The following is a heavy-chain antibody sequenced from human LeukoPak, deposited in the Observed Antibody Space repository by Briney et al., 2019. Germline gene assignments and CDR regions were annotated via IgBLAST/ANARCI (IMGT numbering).Heavy chain of an antibody. D-gene: IGHD6-13*01. CDR1: GLTVSSNY. CDR3: ARERAGHLIDY. J-gene: IGHJ4*02. Sequence: GGSLRLSCAASGLTVSSNYMSWVRQAPGKGLEWVSVIYSGGSTYYADSVKGRFTISRDNSKNTLYLQMNSLRAEDTAVYYCARERAGHLIDYWGQGTLVTVSS. CDR2: IYSGGST. V-gene: IGHV3-53*01.